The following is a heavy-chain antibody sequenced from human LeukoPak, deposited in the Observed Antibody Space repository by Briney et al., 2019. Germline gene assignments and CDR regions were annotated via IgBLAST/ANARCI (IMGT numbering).Heavy chain of an antibody. CDR1: GYTFIDYG. Sequence: ASVKVSCKASGYTFIDYGFTWLRQAPGQRLEWMGRINTLDGNTDYAQKFQDRVTMTTDTSTNTAYMELRSLRPDDTGVYYCARDRYEFTYWGQGTLVTVSS. CDR2: INTLDGNT. D-gene: IGHD5-12*01. J-gene: IGHJ4*02. V-gene: IGHV1-18*01. CDR3: ARDRYEFTY.